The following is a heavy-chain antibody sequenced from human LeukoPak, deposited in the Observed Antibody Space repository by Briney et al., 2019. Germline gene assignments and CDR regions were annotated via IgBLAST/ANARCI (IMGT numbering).Heavy chain of an antibody. CDR1: GFPFSSYW. D-gene: IGHD5-24*01. J-gene: IGHJ4*02. Sequence: GGSLRLSCVASGFPFSSYWMTWVRQAPGKGLEWVANIKQDGSKKSYVDSVKGRFTISRDNAKNSLYPQMNSLRAEDTAIYYCTRVGYIDEGIDCWGQGTLVTVSS. CDR2: IKQDGSKK. CDR3: TRVGYIDEGIDC. V-gene: IGHV3-7*04.